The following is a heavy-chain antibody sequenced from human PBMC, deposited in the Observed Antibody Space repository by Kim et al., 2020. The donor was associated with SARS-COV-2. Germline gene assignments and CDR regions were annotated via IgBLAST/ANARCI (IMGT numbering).Heavy chain of an antibody. Sequence: GGSLRLSCEASGFNFNVYSMEWVRQAPGKGLEWVSYITSDRLTTDYIDSVKGRFTVSRDNARNSLFLQMNSLRDEDTAVYYCARSTEGRFDYWGQGILVTVSS. D-gene: IGHD1-26*01. J-gene: IGHJ4*02. CDR3: ARSTEGRFDY. CDR1: GFNFNVYS. V-gene: IGHV3-48*02. CDR2: ITSDRLTT.